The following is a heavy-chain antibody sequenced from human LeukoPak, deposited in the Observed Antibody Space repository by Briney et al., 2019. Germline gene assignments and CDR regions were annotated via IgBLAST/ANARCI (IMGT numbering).Heavy chain of an antibody. J-gene: IGHJ4*02. D-gene: IGHD3-22*01. CDR1: GYTFTSYY. Sequence: GASVKVSCKASGYTFTSYYMHWVRQAPGQGLEWMGIINPSGGSTSYAQKFQGRVTMTRDTSTSTVYMELSSLRSEDTAVYYCAASPGTSGYMGGTFDYWGQGTLVTVS. CDR3: AASPGTSGYMGGTFDY. V-gene: IGHV1-46*01. CDR2: INPSGGST.